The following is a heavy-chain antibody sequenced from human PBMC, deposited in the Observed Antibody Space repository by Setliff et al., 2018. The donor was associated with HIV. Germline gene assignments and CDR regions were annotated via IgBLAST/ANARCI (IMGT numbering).Heavy chain of an antibody. V-gene: IGHV1-24*01. CDR2: FDPQYDKT. D-gene: IGHD3-22*01. CDR3: ATRADDSRGYLRSRVSGAAFDI. Sequence: ASVKVSCKVAGYTLTELSIHWVRQAPGKGLEWMGGFDPQYDKTFYAQKFQGRVTMSEDTSTDTAYMELSSLRSEDTAVYYCATRADDSRGYLRSRVSGAAFDIWGQGTMVT. CDR1: GYTLTELS. J-gene: IGHJ3*02.